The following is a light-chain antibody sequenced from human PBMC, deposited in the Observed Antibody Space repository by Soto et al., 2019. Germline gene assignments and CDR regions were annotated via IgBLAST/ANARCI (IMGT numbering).Light chain of an antibody. CDR1: QSIANS. Sequence: EIVLTQSPGTLSLSTGERASLPCRASQSIANSLAWYQQKPGQAPRLLIFGASNRATGIPDRFSGSGSGTDFTLTISRLEPEDFAVYHCQQYGGSPRTFGQGTKVDIK. CDR2: GAS. J-gene: IGKJ1*01. V-gene: IGKV3-20*01. CDR3: QQYGGSPRT.